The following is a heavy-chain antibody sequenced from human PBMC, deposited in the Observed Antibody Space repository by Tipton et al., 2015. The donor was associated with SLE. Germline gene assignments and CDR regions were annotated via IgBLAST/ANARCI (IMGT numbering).Heavy chain of an antibody. D-gene: IGHD2-2*01. CDR1: GASISSYY. Sequence: TLSLTCTVSGASISSYYWSWIRQPPGKGLEWIGYIYYSGNTNYNPSLKNRVTISVDTSKTQFSLKLSSVTAADTAVYYCARGVQGNSSTSRLMDVWGKGTTVTVSS. J-gene: IGHJ6*04. V-gene: IGHV4-59*01. CDR3: ARGVQGNSSTSRLMDV. CDR2: IYYSGNT.